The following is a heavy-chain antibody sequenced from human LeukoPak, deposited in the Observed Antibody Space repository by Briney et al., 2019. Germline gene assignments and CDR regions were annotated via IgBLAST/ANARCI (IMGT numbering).Heavy chain of an antibody. CDR2: ISSSSSNI. V-gene: IGHV3-21*01. Sequence: GGSLRFSCAASGITFISYSMNWVRQAPGKGLEWVSTISSSSSNIYYADSVKGRFTISRDNAKNSLYLQMNSLRAEDTAVYYCARVPLCSYGYIPYMDVWGKGTTVTISS. CDR1: GITFISYS. D-gene: IGHD5-18*01. J-gene: IGHJ6*03. CDR3: ARVPLCSYGYIPYMDV.